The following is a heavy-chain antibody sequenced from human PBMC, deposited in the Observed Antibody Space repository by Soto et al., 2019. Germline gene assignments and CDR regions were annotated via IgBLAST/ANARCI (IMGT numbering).Heavy chain of an antibody. CDR1: GYTFSNFG. Sequence: ASVKVSCKASGYTFSNFGITWVRQAPGQGLEWMGWISAYNGDTNYEQKLQGRVTMTTDTSTNTAYMELRSLRSDDTAVYYCARVTRWGDYFDNWGQGTLVTGSS. CDR3: ARVTRWGDYFDN. J-gene: IGHJ4*02. CDR2: ISAYNGDT. D-gene: IGHD3-16*01. V-gene: IGHV1-18*01.